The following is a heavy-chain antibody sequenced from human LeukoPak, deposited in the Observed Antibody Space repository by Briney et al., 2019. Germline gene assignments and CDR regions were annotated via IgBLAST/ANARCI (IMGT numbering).Heavy chain of an antibody. CDR3: ARSGRYYYGSGSYPFDY. CDR2: IYYSGST. J-gene: IGHJ4*02. Sequence: PSETLYLTCTVSGGSISSYYWSWIRQPPGKGLEWIGYIYYSGSTNYNPSLKSRVTISVDTSKNQFSLKLSSVTAADTAVYYCARSGRYYYGSGSYPFDYWGQGTLVTVSS. D-gene: IGHD3-10*01. V-gene: IGHV4-59*01. CDR1: GGSISSYY.